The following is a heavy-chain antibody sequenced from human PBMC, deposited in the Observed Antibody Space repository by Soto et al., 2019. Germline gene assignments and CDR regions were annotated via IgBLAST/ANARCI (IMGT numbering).Heavy chain of an antibody. CDR3: AKGGGPRGYYGMDV. V-gene: IGHV3-9*01. Sequence: GGSLRLSCAASGFTFDDYAMHWVRQAPGKGLEWVSAIDWNSGSVGYADSVRGRFTISRDNADKSLYLQMNGLRAEDTAVYYCAKGGGPRGYYGMDVWGQGTSVTVSS. CDR1: GFTFDDYA. CDR2: IDWNSGSV. J-gene: IGHJ6*02. D-gene: IGHD2-15*01.